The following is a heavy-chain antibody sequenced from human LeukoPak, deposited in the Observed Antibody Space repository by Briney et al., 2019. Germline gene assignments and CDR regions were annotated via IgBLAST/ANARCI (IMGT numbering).Heavy chain of an antibody. J-gene: IGHJ3*02. CDR3: ARDPLSYGGNQPDAFDI. CDR2: ISAYNGNT. Sequence: ASVKVSCKASGYTFTSYGISWVRQAPGRGLEWMGWISAYNGNTNYAQKLQGRVTMTTDTSTSTAYMELRSLRSDDTAVYYCARDPLSYGGNQPDAFDIWGQGTMVTVSS. CDR1: GYTFTSYG. V-gene: IGHV1-18*01. D-gene: IGHD4-23*01.